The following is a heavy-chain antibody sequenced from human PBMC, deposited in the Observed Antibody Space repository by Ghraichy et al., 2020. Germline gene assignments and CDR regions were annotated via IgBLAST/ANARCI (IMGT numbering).Heavy chain of an antibody. Sequence: SVKVSCKASGGTFSSYAISWVRQAPGQGLEWMGGIIPIFGTANYAQKFQGRVTITADESTSTAYMELSSLRSEDTAVYYCARVPLTFWSGYYGTTYFDYWGQGTLVTVSS. CDR3: ARVPLTFWSGYYGTTYFDY. CDR1: GGTFSSYA. D-gene: IGHD3-3*01. CDR2: IIPIFGTA. J-gene: IGHJ4*02. V-gene: IGHV1-69*13.